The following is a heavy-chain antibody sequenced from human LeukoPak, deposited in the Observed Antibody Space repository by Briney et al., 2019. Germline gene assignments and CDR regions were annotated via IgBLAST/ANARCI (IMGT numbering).Heavy chain of an antibody. CDR2: FHPSSGGA. V-gene: IGHV1-2*02. D-gene: IGHD2/OR15-2a*01. CDR3: AIKRIRGNPFDH. Sequence: ASVEVSCKAPAYTFMEHYIHWVRQAPGQGLEWMAWFHPSSGGAGYAQNFQGRVTVTRYTSISTACMQLTRLRSDDTAIYYCAIKRIRGNPFDHWGQGTLITVSS. CDR1: AYTFMEHY. J-gene: IGHJ4*02.